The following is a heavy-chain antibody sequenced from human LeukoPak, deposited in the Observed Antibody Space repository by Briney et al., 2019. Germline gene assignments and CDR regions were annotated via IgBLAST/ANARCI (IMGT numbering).Heavy chain of an antibody. V-gene: IGHV1-69*05. J-gene: IGHJ4*02. CDR1: GGTSSSYA. D-gene: IGHD3-22*01. Sequence: GASVKVSCKASGGTSSSYAISWVRQAPGQGLEWMGRIIPIFGTANYAQKFQGRVTITTDESTSTAYMELSSLRSEDTAVYYCARGYYDSSGYYQKLFDYWGQGTLVTVSS. CDR2: IIPIFGTA. CDR3: ARGYYDSSGYYQKLFDY.